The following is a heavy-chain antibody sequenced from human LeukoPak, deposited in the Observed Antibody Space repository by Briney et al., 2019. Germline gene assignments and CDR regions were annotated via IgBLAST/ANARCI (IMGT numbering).Heavy chain of an antibody. Sequence: GASVKVSCKVSGYTLTELSMHWVRQAPGKGLEWMGGFDPEDGETIYAQKFQGRVTMTEDTSTDTAYMEPSSLRSEDTAVYYCATGYCSGGSCYSPYYFDYWGQGALVTVSS. J-gene: IGHJ4*02. CDR3: ATGYCSGGSCYSPYYFDY. V-gene: IGHV1-24*01. CDR1: GYTLTELS. CDR2: FDPEDGET. D-gene: IGHD2-15*01.